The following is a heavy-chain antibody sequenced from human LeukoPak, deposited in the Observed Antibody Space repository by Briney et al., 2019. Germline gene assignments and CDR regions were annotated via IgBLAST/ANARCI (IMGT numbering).Heavy chain of an antibody. CDR3: AKEGGTGTRFDY. CDR1: GFTFSSSA. V-gene: IGHV3-23*01. Sequence: SGGSLRRSCAASGFTFSSSAMSWVRQAPGKGLYWVSAISGSGTGTYYADSVKGRFTISRDNSKNTLYLQMNSLRAEDTAVYYYAKEGGTGTRFDYWGQGTLVTVSS. CDR2: ISGSGTGT. J-gene: IGHJ4*02. D-gene: IGHD1-7*01.